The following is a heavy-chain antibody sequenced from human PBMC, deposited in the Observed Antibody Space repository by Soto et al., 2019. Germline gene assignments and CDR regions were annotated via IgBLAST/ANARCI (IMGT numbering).Heavy chain of an antibody. CDR3: AVTTGY. D-gene: IGHD4-17*01. CDR1: GYTFTDYD. J-gene: IGHJ4*02. Sequence: QVRVVQSGAEVKKPGASVKVSCKTSGYTFTDYDINWVRQAPGQGLEWMEWVSPNHGNAGYAQKFQGRVTMTSDTYISTVFMELTNLRSEDTAVYYCAVTTGYWGQGTKVTVSS. CDR2: VSPNHGNA. V-gene: IGHV1-8*01.